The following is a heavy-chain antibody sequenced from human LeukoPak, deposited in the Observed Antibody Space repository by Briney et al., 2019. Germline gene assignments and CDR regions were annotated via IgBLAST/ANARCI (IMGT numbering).Heavy chain of an antibody. D-gene: IGHD3-22*01. Sequence: GGSLRLSCAVCGITLSNYGMTWVRQAPGKGLEWVAGISDTGGRTNYADSVKGRFTISRDNPKNTLYLQMNSLRAEDTAVYFCAKRGVVIRVILVGFHKEAYYFDSWGQGALVTVSS. V-gene: IGHV3-23*01. CDR2: ISDTGGRT. CDR1: GITLSNYG. J-gene: IGHJ4*02. CDR3: AKRGVVIRVILVGFHKEAYYFDS.